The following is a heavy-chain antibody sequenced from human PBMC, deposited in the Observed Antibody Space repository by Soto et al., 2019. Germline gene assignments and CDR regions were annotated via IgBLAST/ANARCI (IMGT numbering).Heavy chain of an antibody. J-gene: IGHJ5*02. D-gene: IGHD1-26*01. CDR2: INPRSGDT. CDR3: GRDGVGATPLGWFDP. CDR1: GYTFIGYY. V-gene: IGHV1-2*06. Sequence: QVQLVQSGAEVKKPGASVKVSCKASGYTFIGYYIHWVRQAPGQGLEWMGRINPRSGDTTYAQKFKGRLTMNRDTSISTAYMELSSLRSDDTAVYYCGRDGVGATPLGWFDPWGQGSLVTVSS.